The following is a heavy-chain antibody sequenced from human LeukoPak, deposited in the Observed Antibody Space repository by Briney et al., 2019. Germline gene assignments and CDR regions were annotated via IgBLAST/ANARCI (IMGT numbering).Heavy chain of an antibody. CDR3: AKNPLVSGTIYFDS. J-gene: IGHJ4*02. Sequence: GGSLRLSCAASGFTFSSYWMSWVRRAPGKGLEWVSSISGSGDNRNYADSVKGRFTISRDNSKSTLYLEMNSLRAEDTAIYYCAKNPLVSGTIYFDSWGQGTLLTVSS. D-gene: IGHD6-19*01. CDR1: GFTFSSYW. V-gene: IGHV3-23*01. CDR2: ISGSGDNR.